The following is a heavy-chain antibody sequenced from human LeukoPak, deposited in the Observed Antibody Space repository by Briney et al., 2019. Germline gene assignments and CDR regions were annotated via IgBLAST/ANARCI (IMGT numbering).Heavy chain of an antibody. CDR3: ARKMGSSGYYFDY. Sequence: SETLSLTCTVSGGSISSYYWSWIRQPPGKGLEWIGEINHSGSTNYNPSLKSRVTISVDTSKNQFSLKLSSVTAADTAVYYCARKMGSSGYYFDYWGQGTLVTVSS. J-gene: IGHJ4*02. CDR1: GGSISSYY. CDR2: INHSGST. V-gene: IGHV4-34*01. D-gene: IGHD6-6*01.